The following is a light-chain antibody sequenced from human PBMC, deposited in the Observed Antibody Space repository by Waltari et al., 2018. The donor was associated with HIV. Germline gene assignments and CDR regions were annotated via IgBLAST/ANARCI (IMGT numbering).Light chain of an antibody. Sequence: EVVMTQFPATLSVYPGERANPSCRASQGVSSNLAWYQHKPGQAPRLLLYGASTRATGIPARFSGSGSGTEFTLTISSLQSEDFAVYYCQQYNNWPPAITFGQGTRLEIK. CDR3: QQYNNWPPAIT. CDR1: QGVSSN. J-gene: IGKJ5*01. V-gene: IGKV3-15*01. CDR2: GAS.